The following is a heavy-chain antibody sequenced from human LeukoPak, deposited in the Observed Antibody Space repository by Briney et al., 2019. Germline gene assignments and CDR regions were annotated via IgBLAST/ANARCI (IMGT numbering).Heavy chain of an antibody. Sequence: GGSLRLSCEASGFTFSTYNMNWVRQALGKRLEWVSSITSSSSYAFYADSVKGRFTISRDNAKSSLYLQMNNLRAEDTAVYYCARDPYSGHYGNDYYYYMDVWGKGTTVTISS. CDR3: ARDPYSGHYGNDYYYYMDV. CDR1: GFTFSTYN. V-gene: IGHV3-21*01. D-gene: IGHD5-12*01. CDR2: ITSSSSYA. J-gene: IGHJ6*03.